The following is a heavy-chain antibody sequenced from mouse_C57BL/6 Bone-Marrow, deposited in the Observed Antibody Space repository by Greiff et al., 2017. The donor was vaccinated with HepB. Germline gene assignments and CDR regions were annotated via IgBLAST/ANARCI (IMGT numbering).Heavy chain of an antibody. D-gene: IGHD1-1*01. CDR1: GYAFTNYL. V-gene: IGHV1-54*01. J-gene: IGHJ2*01. CDR2: INPGSGGT. Sequence: QVQLKQSGAELVRPGTSVKVSCKASGYAFTNYLIEWVKQRPGQGLEWIGVINPGSGGTNYNEKFKGKATLTADKSSSTAYMQLSSLTSEDSAVYFCARIYYYGRVRENRYYFDYWGQGTTLTVSS. CDR3: ARIYYYGRVRENRYYFDY.